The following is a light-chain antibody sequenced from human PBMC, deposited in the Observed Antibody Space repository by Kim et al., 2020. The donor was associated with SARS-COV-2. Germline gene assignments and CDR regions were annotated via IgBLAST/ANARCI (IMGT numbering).Light chain of an antibody. V-gene: IGLV2-14*03. J-gene: IGLJ1*01. CDR1: SSDVGGYNY. CDR3: SSYTSSSTLHV. Sequence: SITITAAETSSDVGGYNYVSWYQHHPGKAPKLMIYDVSNRPSGVSNRFSGSKSGNTASLTISGLQAEDEADYYCSSYTSSSTLHVFGTGTKVTVL. CDR2: DVS.